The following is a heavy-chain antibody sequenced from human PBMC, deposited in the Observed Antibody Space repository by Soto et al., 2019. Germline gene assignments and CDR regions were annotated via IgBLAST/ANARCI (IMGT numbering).Heavy chain of an antibody. Sequence: GESVKISCKGSGYNFANYWIGWVRQMPGKGLEWMGMIFPGDSDTKNSPSLQGQITMSVDKSDSSAYLQWRSLKASDTAMYYCAARYTTGPDAFDIWGQGTMVTVS. D-gene: IGHD1-1*01. J-gene: IGHJ3*02. V-gene: IGHV5-51*01. CDR2: IFPGDSDT. CDR3: AARYTTGPDAFDI. CDR1: GYNFANYW.